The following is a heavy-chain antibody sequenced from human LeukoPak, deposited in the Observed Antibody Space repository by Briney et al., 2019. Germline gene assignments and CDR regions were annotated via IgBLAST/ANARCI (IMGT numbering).Heavy chain of an antibody. CDR1: GGTFSSYA. CDR2: IIPIFGTA. J-gene: IGHJ3*02. D-gene: IGHD3-3*01. Sequence: SVKVSCKASGGTFSSYAISWVRQAPGQGLEWMGGIIPIFGTANYAQKFQGRVTITTDESTSTAYMELSSLRSEDTAVYYCARTAQFGVVEDAFDIWGQGTMVTVSS. CDR3: ARTAQFGVVEDAFDI. V-gene: IGHV1-69*05.